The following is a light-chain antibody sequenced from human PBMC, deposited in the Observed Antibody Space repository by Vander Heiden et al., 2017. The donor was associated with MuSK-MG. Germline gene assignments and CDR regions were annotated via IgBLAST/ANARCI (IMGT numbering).Light chain of an antibody. CDR3: QQYGSSPQIT. V-gene: IGKV3-20*01. CDR2: GAS. CDR1: QSASSSY. J-gene: IGKJ4*01. Sequence: EIVSTQSPGTLSLSPGERATLSCRASQSASSSYLAWYQQKPGQAPRLLIYGASSRATGIPDRFSGSGSGTDFTLTISRLEPEDFAVYYCQQYGSSPQITFGGGTKVEIK.